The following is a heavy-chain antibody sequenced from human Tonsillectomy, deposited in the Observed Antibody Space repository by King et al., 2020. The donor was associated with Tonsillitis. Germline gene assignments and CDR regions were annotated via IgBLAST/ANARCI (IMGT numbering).Heavy chain of an antibody. D-gene: IGHD3-22*01. V-gene: IGHV4-30-2*01. J-gene: IGHJ3*02. CDR2: IYEGGNT. CDR1: GVSISSGGYS. Sequence: QLQESGSGLVKPSQTLSLTCAVSGVSISSGGYSWSWIRQPPGKGLEWIGYIYEGGNTDYNPSLKSRVTISVDRSKNQFSLRLSSVTAADTAVDYCTKSSAEGYDAFDIWGQGTMVTVSS. CDR3: TKSSAEGYDAFDI.